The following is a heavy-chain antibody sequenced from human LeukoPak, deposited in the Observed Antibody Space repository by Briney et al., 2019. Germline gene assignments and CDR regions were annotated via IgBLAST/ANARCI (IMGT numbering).Heavy chain of an antibody. CDR2: IRYDGSNK. CDR1: GFTFSSYA. D-gene: IGHD2-21*02. Sequence: PGGSLSLSCGASGFTFSSYAMSWVRQAPGKGREGVAFIRYDGSNKYYADSVKGRFTVSRDNSKNTLYVQMKSLRAEDTAVYYCAKDFVVVPGNVNYFDYWGQGTLVTVSS. V-gene: IGHV3-30*02. J-gene: IGHJ4*02. CDR3: AKDFVVVPGNVNYFDY.